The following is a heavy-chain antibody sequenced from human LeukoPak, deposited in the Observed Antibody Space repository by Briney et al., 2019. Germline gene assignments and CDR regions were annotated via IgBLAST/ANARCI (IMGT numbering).Heavy chain of an antibody. CDR2: IYTSGST. V-gene: IGHV4-4*07. Sequence: ETLSLTCTVSGGSIGSYYWSWIRQPAGKGLEWIGRIYTSGSTNYKPSLKSRVTMSVDTSKNQFSLKLSSVTAADTAVYYCARSRYNWNDDDYYYYMDVWGKGTTVTVSS. CDR1: GGSIGSYY. CDR3: ARSRYNWNDDDYYYYMDV. D-gene: IGHD1-20*01. J-gene: IGHJ6*03.